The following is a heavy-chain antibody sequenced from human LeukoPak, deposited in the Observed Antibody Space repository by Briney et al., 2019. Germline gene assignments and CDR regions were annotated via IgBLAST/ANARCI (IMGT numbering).Heavy chain of an antibody. J-gene: IGHJ4*02. CDR3: AKRGVVIRVILVGFHKEAYYFDS. D-gene: IGHD3-22*01. CDR1: GITLSNYG. V-gene: IGHV3-23*01. Sequence: PGGSLRLSCAVSGITLSNYGMSWVRQAPGKGLEWVAGISGSGGGTNYAGSVKGRFTISRDNPKNTLFLQMNSLRAEDTAVYFCAKRGVVIRVILVGFHKEAYYFDSWGQGALVTVSS. CDR2: ISGSGGGT.